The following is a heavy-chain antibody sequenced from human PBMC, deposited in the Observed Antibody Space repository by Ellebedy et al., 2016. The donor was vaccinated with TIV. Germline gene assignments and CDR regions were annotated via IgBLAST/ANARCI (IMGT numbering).Heavy chain of an antibody. CDR2: ISSIGTYI. Sequence: GESLKISCAASGFTFSSYSMNWVRQAPGKGLEWVSCISSIGTYIYYADSLKGRFTISRDSAKNSLYLQMNSLRAEDTAVYYCARGSGDLPSDYWGQGTLVTVSS. V-gene: IGHV3-21*01. CDR3: ARGSGDLPSDY. CDR1: GFTFSSYS. J-gene: IGHJ4*02. D-gene: IGHD4-17*01.